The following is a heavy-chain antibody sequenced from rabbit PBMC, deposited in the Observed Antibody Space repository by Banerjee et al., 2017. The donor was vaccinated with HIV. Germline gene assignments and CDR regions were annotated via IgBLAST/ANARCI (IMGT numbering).Heavy chain of an antibody. CDR2: ISGGSSGNT. J-gene: IGHJ4*01. CDR3: ARRVYFDL. Sequence: QEQLEESGGDLVKPEGSLTLTCTASGFSFSSYYMCWVRRAPGKGPEWIACISGGSSGNTYYASWAKGRFTISKSSSTTVTLQMTSLTAADTATYFCARRVYFDLWVPGTLVTVS. CDR1: GFSFSSYY. V-gene: IGHV1S45*01.